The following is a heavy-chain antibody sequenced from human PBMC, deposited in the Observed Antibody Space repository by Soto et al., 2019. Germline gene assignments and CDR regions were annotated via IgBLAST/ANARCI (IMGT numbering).Heavy chain of an antibody. CDR2: IYHSGST. Sequence: SETLSLTCAVSGGSISSSNWWSWVRQPPGKGLEWIGEIYHSGSTNYNPSLKSRVTISVDKSKNQFSLKLSSVTAADTAVYYCVRDVGEHYDSSGQLYYWGQGTLGTVS. CDR3: VRDVGEHYDSSGQLYY. CDR1: GGSISSSNW. V-gene: IGHV4-4*02. D-gene: IGHD3-22*01. J-gene: IGHJ4*02.